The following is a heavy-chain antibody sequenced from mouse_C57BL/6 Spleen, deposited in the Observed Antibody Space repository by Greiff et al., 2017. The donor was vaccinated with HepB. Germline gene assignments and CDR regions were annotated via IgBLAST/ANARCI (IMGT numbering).Heavy chain of an antibody. V-gene: IGHV1-20*01. CDR3: ARGGLLYYFDY. Sequence: VQLQQSGPELVKPGDSVKISCKASGYSFTGYFMNWVMQSHGKSLEWIGRINPYNGDTFYNQKFKGKATLTVDKSSSTAHMELRSLTSEDSAVYYCARGGLLYYFDYWGQGTTLTVSS. D-gene: IGHD3-1*01. CDR1: GYSFTGYF. J-gene: IGHJ2*01. CDR2: INPYNGDT.